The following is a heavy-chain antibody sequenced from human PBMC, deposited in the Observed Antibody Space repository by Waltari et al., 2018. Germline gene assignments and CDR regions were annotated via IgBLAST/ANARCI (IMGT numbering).Heavy chain of an antibody. CDR3: AYGSGSPNWFDP. CDR1: GGSFSGYY. V-gene: IGHV4-34*01. D-gene: IGHD3-10*01. CDR2: ITHSGST. J-gene: IGHJ5*02. Sequence: QVQLQQWGAGLLKPSETLSLTCAVYGGSFSGYYWSWIRQPPGKGLEWIGEITHSGSTNYNPSLKSRVTISVDTSKNTLYLQMNSLRAEDTAVYYCAYGSGSPNWFDPWGQGTLVTVSS.